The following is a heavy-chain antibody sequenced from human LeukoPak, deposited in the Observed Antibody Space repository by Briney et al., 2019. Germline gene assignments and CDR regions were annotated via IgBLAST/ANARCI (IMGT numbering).Heavy chain of an antibody. V-gene: IGHV3-74*01. J-gene: IGHJ4*02. D-gene: IGHD3-22*01. CDR3: ARVSYYHDSSAYHRMDY. Sequence: PGGSLRLSCASSGFTCSSYWMHWVRQAPGKGLVWVSRINRDGSDTSYADSVKGRFTISRDNAKNTLSLQMSSMRAEDTALYHCARVSYYHDSSAYHRMDYGGQGTLVTVSS. CDR1: GFTCSSYW. CDR2: INRDGSDT.